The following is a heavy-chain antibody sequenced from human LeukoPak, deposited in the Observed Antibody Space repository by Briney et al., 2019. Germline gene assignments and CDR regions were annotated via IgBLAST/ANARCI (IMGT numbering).Heavy chain of an antibody. CDR2: INSDGSST. CDR1: GFSFSSYS. J-gene: IGHJ4*02. V-gene: IGHV3-74*01. Sequence: GGSLRLSCTASGFSFSSYSMNWVRQAPGKGLVWVSRINSDGSSTSYADSVKGRFTISRDNSKNTLYLQMNSLRAEDTAVYYCAKYLEPIVVDHFDYWGQGTLVTVSS. CDR3: AKYLEPIVVDHFDY. D-gene: IGHD3-22*01.